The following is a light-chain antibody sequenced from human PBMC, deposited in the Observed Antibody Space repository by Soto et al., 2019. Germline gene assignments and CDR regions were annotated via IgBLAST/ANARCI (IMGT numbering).Light chain of an antibody. CDR1: SSNIGSNY. Sequence: QSVLTQPPSASGTPGQRVTISCSGSSSNIGSNYVYWYQQLPGTAPKLLIYRNNHRPSGVPDRFSGSKSGTSASLAISGLRSEDEADYYCAAWDDSLSGRYVFGTGTKLTVL. J-gene: IGLJ1*01. CDR3: AAWDDSLSGRYV. CDR2: RNN. V-gene: IGLV1-47*01.